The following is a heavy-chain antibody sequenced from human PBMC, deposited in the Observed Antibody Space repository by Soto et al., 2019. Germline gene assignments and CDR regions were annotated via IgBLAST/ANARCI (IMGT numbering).Heavy chain of an antibody. D-gene: IGHD3-10*01. CDR3: AREADTQLFAYYYYGMDV. CDR2: TYYGSKWYN. J-gene: IGHJ6*02. CDR1: GDSVSSNSAA. V-gene: IGHV6-1*01. Sequence: SQTLSLTCAISGDSVSSNSAAWNWIRQSPSRGLEWLGRTYYGSKWYNDYAVSVKSRITINPDTSKNQFSLQLNSVTPEDTAVYYCAREADTQLFAYYYYGMDVWGQGTTVTVSS.